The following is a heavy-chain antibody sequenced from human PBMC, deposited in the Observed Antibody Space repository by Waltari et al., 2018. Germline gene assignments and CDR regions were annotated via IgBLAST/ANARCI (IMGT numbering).Heavy chain of an antibody. CDR2: IIPILGIA. V-gene: IGHV1-69*10. Sequence: QVQLVQSGAEVKKPGSSVKVSCKASGATFSSHSISRVRQPPGPGLDWLGGIIPILGIANYAQKFQDRVTITADKSTSTAYMELSSLRSEDTAVYDCAGSAYDFWSGYFSYFDYWGQGTLVTVSS. CDR3: AGSAYDFWSGYFSYFDY. J-gene: IGHJ4*02. CDR1: GATFSSHS. D-gene: IGHD3-3*01.